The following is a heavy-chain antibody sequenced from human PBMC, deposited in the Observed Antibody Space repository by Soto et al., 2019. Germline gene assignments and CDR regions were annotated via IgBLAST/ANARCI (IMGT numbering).Heavy chain of an antibody. D-gene: IGHD2-2*01. V-gene: IGHV1-3*01. CDR1: GYTFTSYA. Sequence: QVQLVQSGAEVKKPGASVKVSCKASGYTFTSYAMHWVRQAPGQRLEWMGWINAGNGNTKYSQKFKGRVTITRDTSASTAYMELSSLRSEDTAVYYCARSLEDIVVVPAAIYWFDPWGQGTLVTVSS. CDR3: ARSLEDIVVVPAAIYWFDP. J-gene: IGHJ5*02. CDR2: INAGNGNT.